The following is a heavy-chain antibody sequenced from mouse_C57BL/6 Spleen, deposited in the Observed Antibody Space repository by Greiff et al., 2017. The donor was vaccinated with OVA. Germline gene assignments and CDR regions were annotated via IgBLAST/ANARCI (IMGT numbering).Heavy chain of an antibody. CDR1: GYTFPDYK. CDR2: INPNNGGT. Sequence: VQLQQSGPELVKPGASVKMSCKASGYTFPDYKMHWVKQSHGKSLEWIGYINPNNGGTSYNQKFKGTATLTVNKSSSTAYMELRSLTSEDSAVYYCARWSWDYFDDWGQGTTLTVSS. V-gene: IGHV1-22*01. D-gene: IGHD4-1*01. J-gene: IGHJ2*01. CDR3: ARWSWDYFDD.